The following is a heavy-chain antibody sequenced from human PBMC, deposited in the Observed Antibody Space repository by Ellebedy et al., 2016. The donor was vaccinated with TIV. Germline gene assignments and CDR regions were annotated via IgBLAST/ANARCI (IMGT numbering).Heavy chain of an antibody. V-gene: IGHV3-23*01. CDR2: ISGSGGST. D-gene: IGHD2-2*01. CDR3: ARREPAAKCFDY. CDR1: GFVFSSYA. J-gene: IGHJ4*02. Sequence: GESLKISCLPSGFVFSSYAMHWVRQAPGKGLEWVSAISGSGGSTNYADSVKGRFTISRDNSKNTLYLQMNSLRAEDTAVYYCARREPAAKCFDYWGQGTLVTVSS.